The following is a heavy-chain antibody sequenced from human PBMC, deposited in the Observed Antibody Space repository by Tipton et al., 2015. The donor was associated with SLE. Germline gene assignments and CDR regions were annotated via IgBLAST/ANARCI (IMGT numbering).Heavy chain of an antibody. CDR1: DDSISSYY. CDR2: IYYSGST. Sequence: TLSLTCTVSDDSISSYYWSWIRQPPGKGLEWIGYIYYSGSTNYNPSLKSRVTISVDTSKNQFSLKLTSVTAADTAVYYCAREAPTYYYDSSGYSSYYYYYMDVWGKGTTVTVSS. V-gene: IGHV4-59*01. D-gene: IGHD3-22*01. J-gene: IGHJ6*03. CDR3: AREAPTYYYDSSGYSSYYYYYMDV.